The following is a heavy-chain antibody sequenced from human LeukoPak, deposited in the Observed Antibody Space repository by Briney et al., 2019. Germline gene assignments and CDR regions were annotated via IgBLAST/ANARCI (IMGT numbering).Heavy chain of an antibody. J-gene: IGHJ4*02. Sequence: GGSLRLSCAASGFTFSNAWMSWVRQAPGKGLEWVGRIKSKTDGGTTDYAAPVKGRFTISRDDSKNTLYLQMNSLKTEDTAVYYCTSKQWLETYYFDYWGQGTLVTVSS. CDR3: TSKQWLETYYFDY. CDR2: IKSKTDGGTT. D-gene: IGHD6-19*01. CDR1: GFTFSNAW. V-gene: IGHV3-15*01.